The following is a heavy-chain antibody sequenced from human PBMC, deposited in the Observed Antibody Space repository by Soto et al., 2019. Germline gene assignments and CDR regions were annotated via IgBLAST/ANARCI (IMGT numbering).Heavy chain of an antibody. Sequence: SETLSLTCAVYGGSFSGYYWSWIRQPPGKGLEWIGEINHSGSTNYNPSLKSRVTISVDTSKNQFSLKLSSVTAADTAVYYCARFKSHYFHGMDVWGQGTTVTVSS. CDR3: ARFKSHYFHGMDV. CDR1: GGSFSGYY. V-gene: IGHV4-34*01. J-gene: IGHJ6*02. CDR2: INHSGST.